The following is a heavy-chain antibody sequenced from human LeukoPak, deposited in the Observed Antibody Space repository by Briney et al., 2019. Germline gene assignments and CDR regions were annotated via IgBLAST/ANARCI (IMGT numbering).Heavy chain of an antibody. D-gene: IGHD1-26*01. CDR3: AKDRTVGASYWYFDL. V-gene: IGHV3-7*03. CDR1: GFTFSNFW. Sequence: GGSLRLSCAASGFTFSNFWMHWVRQAPGKGLEWVANVNQDGSEKYYVDSVKGRFTISRDSSKNTLFLHMNTLRAEDTAIYYCAKDRTVGASYWYFDLWGRGTLVTVSS. J-gene: IGHJ2*01. CDR2: VNQDGSEK.